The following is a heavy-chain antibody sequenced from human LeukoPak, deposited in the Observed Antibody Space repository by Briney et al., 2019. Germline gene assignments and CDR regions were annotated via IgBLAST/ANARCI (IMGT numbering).Heavy chain of an antibody. J-gene: IGHJ4*02. CDR3: ARGVVVPAAFDY. Sequence: GGSLRLSCSASGFTVRSHYVRWVRQSPEKGVEWVLVIYSGGSTYYADYVKGRFTISRDNSKNTLYLQMNSLRAEDTAVYYCARGVVVPAAFDYWGQGTLVTVSS. CDR2: IYSGGST. D-gene: IGHD2-2*01. V-gene: IGHV3-66*01. CDR1: GFTVRSHY.